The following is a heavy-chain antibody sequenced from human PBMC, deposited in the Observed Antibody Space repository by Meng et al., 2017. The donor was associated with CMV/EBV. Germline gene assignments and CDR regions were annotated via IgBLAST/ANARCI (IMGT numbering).Heavy chain of an antibody. CDR1: GFDFSNHI. V-gene: IGHV3-21*01. D-gene: IGHD6-13*01. CDR2: ISGSSTYT. CDR3: ARDIAAAGTYYYFFAMDV. Sequence: ESLKISWAASGFDFSNHIMNWVRQAPGEGLEGVSTISGSSTYTHYADSVKGRFTISRDNARNSLSLEMTSLRAEDTAVYYCARDIAAAGTYYYFFAMDVWGQGTTVTVSS. J-gene: IGHJ6*02.